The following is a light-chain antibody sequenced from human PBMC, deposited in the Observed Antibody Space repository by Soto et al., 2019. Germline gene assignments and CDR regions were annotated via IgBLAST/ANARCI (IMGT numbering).Light chain of an antibody. J-gene: IGKJ1*01. CDR1: QSISSW. CDR2: KAS. Sequence: DIQMTQSPSTLSASVGDRVTITCRASQSISSWVAWYQQKPGKAPKLLIYKASSLESGVPSRFSGSGSGREFNLTISSRQPDDFATYYCQQYNSYWTFGQGTKVEIK. CDR3: QQYNSYWT. V-gene: IGKV1-5*03.